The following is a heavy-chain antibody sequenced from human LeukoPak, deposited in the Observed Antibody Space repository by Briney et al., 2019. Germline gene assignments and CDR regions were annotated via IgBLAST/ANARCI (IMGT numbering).Heavy chain of an antibody. J-gene: IGHJ3*01. CDR3: ASSYCGGDCFSSVAFDF. Sequence: RPSETLSLTCTVSNGSVGSGGYSWSWIRQPPGKGLEWIGYVYHSGATYYNPSLKSRISIPMDRSKNQFSLRLRSVTAADTAVYFSASSYCGGDCFSSVAFDFWGHGTMVTVSS. CDR1: NGSVGSGGYS. CDR2: VYHSGAT. D-gene: IGHD2-21*02. V-gene: IGHV4-30-2*01.